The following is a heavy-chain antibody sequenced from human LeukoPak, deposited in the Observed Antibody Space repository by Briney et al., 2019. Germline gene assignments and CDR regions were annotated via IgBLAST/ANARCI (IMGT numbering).Heavy chain of an antibody. D-gene: IGHD3-22*01. Sequence: KAGGSLRLSCRASGFSVGAYNMNWVRQAPGKGLEWVSCISNTYSDIYYADSVRGRFTVSRDNADNSLFLQMDSLTVEDTAVYYCARDPSSDRFQYFDQWGQGVLVTVSS. J-gene: IGHJ4*02. CDR3: ARDPSSDRFQYFDQ. V-gene: IGHV3-21*01. CDR2: ISNTYSDI. CDR1: GFSVGAYN.